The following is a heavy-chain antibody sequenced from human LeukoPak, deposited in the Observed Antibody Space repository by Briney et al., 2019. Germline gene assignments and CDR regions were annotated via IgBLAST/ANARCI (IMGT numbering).Heavy chain of an antibody. Sequence: GASVKVSCKASGYTFTSYGISWVRQAPGQGLEWMGWISAYNGNTNYAQKFQGRVTITTDESTSTAYMELSSLRSEDTAVYYCARGYPITMIPNPGDYYYYMDVWGKGTTVTVSS. CDR2: ISAYNGNT. J-gene: IGHJ6*03. CDR3: ARGYPITMIPNPGDYYYYMDV. CDR1: GYTFTSYG. V-gene: IGHV1-18*01. D-gene: IGHD3-22*01.